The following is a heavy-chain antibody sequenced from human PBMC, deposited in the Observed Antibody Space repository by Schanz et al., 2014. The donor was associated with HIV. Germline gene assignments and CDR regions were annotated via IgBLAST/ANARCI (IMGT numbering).Heavy chain of an antibody. J-gene: IGHJ6*02. CDR3: AKMEMAIVRWYYGMDV. D-gene: IGHD3-16*02. Sequence: QVQLVESGGGVVQPGRSLRLSCTASGFTFSSSGMHWVRQAPGKGLEWVAAMWNDESHKGYADSVKGRFTISRDNSKNTLYLEMNSLRAEDTAVYYCAKMEMAIVRWYYGMDVWGQGTMVTVSS. V-gene: IGHV3-33*06. CDR1: GFTFSSSG. CDR2: MWNDESHK.